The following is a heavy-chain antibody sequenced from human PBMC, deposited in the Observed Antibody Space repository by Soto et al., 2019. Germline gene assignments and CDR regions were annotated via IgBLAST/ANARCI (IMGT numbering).Heavy chain of an antibody. D-gene: IGHD1-20*01. J-gene: IGHJ4*02. CDR1: GYTFTDFG. CDR2: ISAYSRNT. V-gene: IGHV1-18*01. CDR3: ARDSGNLDNWAYLFDY. Sequence: ASVKVSCKASGYTFTDFGISWVRQAPGQGLEWMGWISAYSRNTNYAQKVQGRVTMTTDTSTSTAYMELRSLTSDDTAVYYCARDSGNLDNWAYLFDYWGQGTLVTVSS.